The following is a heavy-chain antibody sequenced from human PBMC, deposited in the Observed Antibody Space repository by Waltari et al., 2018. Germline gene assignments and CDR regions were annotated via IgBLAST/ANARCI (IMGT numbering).Heavy chain of an antibody. CDR1: GGSVSSDY. J-gene: IGHJ6*02. CDR3: AKESILDVSAVARWGDQYYYYGMGV. V-gene: IGHV4-4*07. Sequence: QVQLQESGPGLVKPSETLSLTCSVSGGSVSSDYWSWVRQAAGRGLEWIGRIYTTGDIKNKPALRSRVTMSVDKSKTQCSLRLISVTAADTAVYYCAKESILDVSAVARWGDQYYYYGMGVWGQGTPVTVSS. D-gene: IGHD3-10*01. CDR2: IYTTGDI.